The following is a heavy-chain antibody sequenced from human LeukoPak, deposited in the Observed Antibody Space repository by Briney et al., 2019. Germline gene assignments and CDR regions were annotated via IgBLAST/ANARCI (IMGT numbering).Heavy chain of an antibody. CDR1: GFTFSDYY. CDR2: ISSSGSTI. CDR3: TRDMQGSRLYLVGSQND. V-gene: IGHV3-11*04. Sequence: PGGSLRLSCAASGFTFSDYYMSWIRQAPGKGLEWVSYISSSGSTIYYADSVKGRFTISRDNAKNSLYLQMNSLRAEDSALYYCTRDMQGSRLYLVGSQNDWGQGTLVTVSS. D-gene: IGHD1-26*01. J-gene: IGHJ4*02.